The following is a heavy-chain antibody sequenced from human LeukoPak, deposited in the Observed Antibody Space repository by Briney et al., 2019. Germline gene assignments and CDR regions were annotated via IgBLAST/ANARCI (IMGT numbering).Heavy chain of an antibody. CDR2: INHSGYT. J-gene: IGHJ4*02. CDR3: TRAVAGHPD. Sequence: GSLRLSCAASGFIFNHHAMHWVRQSPRQGLEWIGEINHSGYTNYNPSLKSRVTMSIDTSKNQFSLILTSVTAADAGVYYCTRAVAGHPDWGQGTLVTVSS. CDR1: GFIFNHHA. D-gene: IGHD6-19*01. V-gene: IGHV4-34*01.